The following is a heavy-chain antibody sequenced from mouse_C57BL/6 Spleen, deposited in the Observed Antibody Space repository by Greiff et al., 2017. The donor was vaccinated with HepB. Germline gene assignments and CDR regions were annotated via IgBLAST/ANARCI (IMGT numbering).Heavy chain of an antibody. CDR3: ARIFHYEYDGDYAMDY. D-gene: IGHD2-4*01. CDR2: IDPSDRYT. Sequence: QVQLQQPGAELVKPGASVKLSCKASGYTFTSYWMPWVKQRPGQGLEWIGEIDPSDRYTNYNQKFKGKATLTVDTSSSTAYMQLSSLTSEDSAVYYCARIFHYEYDGDYAMDYWGQGTSVTVSS. V-gene: IGHV1-50*01. CDR1: GYTFTSYW. J-gene: IGHJ4*01.